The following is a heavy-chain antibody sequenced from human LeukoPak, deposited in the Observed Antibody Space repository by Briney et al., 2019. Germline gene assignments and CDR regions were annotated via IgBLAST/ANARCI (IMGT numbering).Heavy chain of an antibody. V-gene: IGHV1-69*02. J-gene: IGHJ4*02. D-gene: IGHD2-2*01. CDR1: GGTFSSYT. CDR2: IIPILGIA. CDR3: ARAYVPGGIIDY. Sequence: SVKVSCKASGGTFSSYTISWVRQAPGQGLEWMGRIIPILGIANYAQKFQGRVTITADKSTSTAYMELSSLRSEDTAVYYCARAYVPGGIIDYWGQGTLVTVSS.